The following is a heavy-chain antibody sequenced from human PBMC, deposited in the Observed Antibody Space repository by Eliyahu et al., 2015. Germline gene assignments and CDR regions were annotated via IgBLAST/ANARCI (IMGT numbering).Heavy chain of an antibody. CDR3: ASNGAF. D-gene: IGHD3-10*01. CDR2: IYSDGST. J-gene: IGHJ4*02. CDR1: GFTVSSSY. Sequence: EVQLVESGGGLVQPGGSLRXSCAASGFTVSSSYXNWVRQAPGKGLEWVSVIYSDGSTYYADSVKGRFTISRDNSKNTLNLQMNSLRAEDTAVYYCASNGAFWGQGTLVTVSS. V-gene: IGHV3-66*01.